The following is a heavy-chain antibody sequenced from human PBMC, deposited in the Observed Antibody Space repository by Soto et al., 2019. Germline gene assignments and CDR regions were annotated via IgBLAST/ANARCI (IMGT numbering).Heavy chain of an antibody. CDR3: AKGVAGWYYFDY. J-gene: IGHJ4*02. CDR2: ISWNRGSI. CDR1: GFTFDVYA. D-gene: IGHD3-3*01. V-gene: IGHV3-9*01. Sequence: EVQLVESGGGLVQPGRSLRLSCAASGFTFDVYAMHWVRQAPGKGLEWVSGISWNRGSIGYADSVKGRFTISRDNAKKSLYLQMNSLRAEDTALYYCAKGVAGWYYFDYWGQGTLVTVSS.